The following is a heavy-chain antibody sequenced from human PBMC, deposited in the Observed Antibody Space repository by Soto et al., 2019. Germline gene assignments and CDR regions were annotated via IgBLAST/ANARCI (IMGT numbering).Heavy chain of an antibody. J-gene: IGHJ3*02. V-gene: IGHV3-21*01. D-gene: IGHD1-7*01. CDR1: GFTFSSYS. CDR3: AREPSWNYHDALDI. CDR2: ISSSSSYI. Sequence: PGGSLRLSCAASGFTFSSYSMNWVRQAPGKGLEWVSSISSSSSYIYYADSVKGRFTISRDNAKNSLYLQMNSLRAEDTAVYYCAREPSWNYHDALDIWGQGTMVTVSS.